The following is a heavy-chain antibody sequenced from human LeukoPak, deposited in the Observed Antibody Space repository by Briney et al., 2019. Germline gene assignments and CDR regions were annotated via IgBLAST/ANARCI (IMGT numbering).Heavy chain of an antibody. V-gene: IGHV1-18*01. J-gene: IGHJ3*02. D-gene: IGHD5-12*01. CDR2: ISAYNGNT. Sequence: GASVKVSCKASGYTFTSYGISWVRQAPGQGLEWMGWISAYNGNTSYAQKLQGRVTMTTDTSTSTAYMELRSLRSDDTAVYYCAKEDSGYDYWALGPNAFDIWGQGTMVTVSS. CDR1: GYTFTSYG. CDR3: AKEDSGYDYWALGPNAFDI.